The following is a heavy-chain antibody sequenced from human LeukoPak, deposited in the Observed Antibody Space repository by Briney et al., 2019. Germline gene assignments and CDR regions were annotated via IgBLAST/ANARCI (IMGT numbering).Heavy chain of an antibody. V-gene: IGHV3-21*01. D-gene: IGHD1-1*01. J-gene: IGHJ4*02. CDR2: ISSSGSHI. CDR3: ARSTGSDWNPFDD. CDR1: RFTFTTYS. Sequence: GGSLRLSCAASRFTFTTYSMNWVRQAPGKGLEWVSSISSSGSHIYYADSVKGRFTVSRDNAKNSLYLQMNSLRVEDTAVYYCARSTGSDWNPFDDWGQGTLVSVSS.